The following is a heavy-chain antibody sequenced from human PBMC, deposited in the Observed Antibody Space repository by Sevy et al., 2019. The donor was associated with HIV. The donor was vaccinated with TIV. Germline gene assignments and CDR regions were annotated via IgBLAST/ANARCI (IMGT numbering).Heavy chain of an antibody. V-gene: IGHV5-51*01. CDR1: AYTFTTHW. CDR3: ARLESYSIGSSPRYYFDY. J-gene: IGHJ4*02. D-gene: IGHD6-19*01. Sequence: GESLKISCKGSAYTFTTHWIGWVRQMPGKGLEWMGIMSPGDSDPRYSPSFQGQVTMSVDKSVRTASLQWHSLETSDTAIYYCARLESYSIGSSPRYYFDYWGQGTLVTVSS. CDR2: MSPGDSDP.